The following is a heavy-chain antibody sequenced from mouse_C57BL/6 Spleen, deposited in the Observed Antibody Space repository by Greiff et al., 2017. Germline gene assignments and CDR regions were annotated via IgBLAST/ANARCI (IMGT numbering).Heavy chain of an antibody. CDR3: TVYYSNYGDFDY. CDR2: IDPETGGT. Sequence: QVQLQQSGAELVRPGASVTLSCKASGYTFTDYEMHWVKQTPVHGLEWIGAIDPETGGTAYNQKFKGKAILTADKSSSTAYMELRSLTSEDSAVYYCTVYYSNYGDFDYWGQGTTLTVSS. V-gene: IGHV1-15*01. D-gene: IGHD2-5*01. CDR1: GYTFTDYE. J-gene: IGHJ2*01.